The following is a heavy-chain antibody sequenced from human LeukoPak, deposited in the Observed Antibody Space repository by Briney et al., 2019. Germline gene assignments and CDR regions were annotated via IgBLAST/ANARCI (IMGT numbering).Heavy chain of an antibody. CDR2: INSDGSST. CDR1: GFTFSSYW. V-gene: IGHV3-74*01. Sequence: PGGSLRLSCAASGFTFSSYWMHWVRQAPGKGLVWVSGINSDGSSTTYADSVKCRFTISRDNAKNTLYLQMNSLRAEDTAVYYCARDLNVWGQGTPVTVSS. J-gene: IGHJ6*02. CDR3: ARDLNV.